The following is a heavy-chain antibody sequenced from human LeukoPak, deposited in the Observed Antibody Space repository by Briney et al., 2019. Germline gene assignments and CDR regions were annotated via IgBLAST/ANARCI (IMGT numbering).Heavy chain of an antibody. CDR3: ARVYYDILTGYYFPDY. Sequence: SVKVSCKASGGTFSSYAISWVRQAPGQGLEWMGGIIPIFGTANYAQKFQGRVTITADESTSTAYMELRSLRSDDTAVYYCARVYYDILTGYYFPDYWGQGTLVTVSS. D-gene: IGHD3-9*01. J-gene: IGHJ4*02. CDR1: GGTFSSYA. V-gene: IGHV1-69*13. CDR2: IIPIFGTA.